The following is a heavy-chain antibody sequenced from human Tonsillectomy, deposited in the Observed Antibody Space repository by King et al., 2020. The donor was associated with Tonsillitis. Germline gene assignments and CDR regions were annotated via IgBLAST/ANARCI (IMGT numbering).Heavy chain of an antibody. D-gene: IGHD2-15*01. CDR3: ARGPGYCSGGSCYLIDF. V-gene: IGHV1-69*01. Sequence: GQLVQSGAEVKKSGSSVKVSCKASGGTFSSYAINWVRQAPGQGLEWMGGIIPIFGTANYVQKFQGRVTITADESTSTVYMEMSSLGYEDTAVYYCARGPGYCSGGSCYLIDFWGQGTLVTVSS. J-gene: IGHJ4*02. CDR2: IIPIFGTA. CDR1: GGTFSSYA.